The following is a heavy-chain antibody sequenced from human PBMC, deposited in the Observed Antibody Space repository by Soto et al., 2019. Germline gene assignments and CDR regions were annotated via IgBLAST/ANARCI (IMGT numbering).Heavy chain of an antibody. V-gene: IGHV4-34*01. CDR3: ERGGLHGGDY. CDR1: GGSFSGYY. Sequence: QVQLQQWGAGLLKPSETLSLTCAVSGGSFSGYYWSWIRQPPGKGLEWIGEINHSGSTNYNPSLKSRVTISVDTSKNQFSLKLSSVTAADTAVYYCERGGLHGGDYWGQGTLVTVCS. J-gene: IGHJ4*02. CDR2: INHSGST. D-gene: IGHD4-17*01.